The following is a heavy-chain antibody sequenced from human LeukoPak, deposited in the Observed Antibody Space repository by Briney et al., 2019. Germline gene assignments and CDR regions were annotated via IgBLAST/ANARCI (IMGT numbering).Heavy chain of an antibody. CDR3: ARAHSYDSSGYYKADAFDI. CDR2: IYYSGST. D-gene: IGHD3-22*01. CDR1: GGSISSGDYY. J-gene: IGHJ3*02. Sequence: SETLSLTCTVSGGSISSGDYYWSWIRQPPGKGLEWIGYIYYSGSTYYNPSLKSRVTISVDTSKNQFSLKLSSVTAADTAVYYSARAHSYDSSGYYKADAFDIWGQGTMVTVSS. V-gene: IGHV4-30-4*01.